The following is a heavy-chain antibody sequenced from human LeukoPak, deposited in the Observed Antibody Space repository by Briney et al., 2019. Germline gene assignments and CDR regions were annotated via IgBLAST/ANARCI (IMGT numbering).Heavy chain of an antibody. D-gene: IGHD3-10*01. J-gene: IGHJ4*02. CDR1: GGSISGYY. Sequence: SETLSLTCAVYGGSISGYYWSWIRQPPGKGLEWIGEINHSGSTNYNPSLKSRVTISVDTSKNQFSLKLSSVTAADTAVYYCARGRRMGGSGSYYRVHPLRYFDYWGQGTLVTVSS. CDR3: ARGRRMGGSGSYYRVHPLRYFDY. CDR2: INHSGST. V-gene: IGHV4-34*01.